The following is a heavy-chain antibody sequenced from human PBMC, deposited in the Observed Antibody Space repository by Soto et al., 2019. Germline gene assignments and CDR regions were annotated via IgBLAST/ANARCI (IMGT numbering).Heavy chain of an antibody. Sequence: QVQLQESGPGLLKPSQTLSLTCNVSNGYINSGGFYWSWIRQHPGKGLEWIGYIFHSGSTLYNPSLISRVSISADTSKNQLSLNLRSVTVADTAVYYCARGGIAGHWFDPWGQGILVTASS. CDR1: NGYINSGGFY. D-gene: IGHD6-13*01. CDR3: ARGGIAGHWFDP. CDR2: IFHSGST. J-gene: IGHJ5*02. V-gene: IGHV4-31*03.